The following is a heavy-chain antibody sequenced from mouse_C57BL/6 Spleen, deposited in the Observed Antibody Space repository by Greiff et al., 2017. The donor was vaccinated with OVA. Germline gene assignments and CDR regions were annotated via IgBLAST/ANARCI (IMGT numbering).Heavy chain of an antibody. Sequence: VKLQQPGAELVKPGASVKLSCKASGYTFTSYWMQWVKQRPGQGLEWIGEIDPSDSYTNYNQKFKGKATLTVDTSSSTAYMQLSSLTSEDSAVYYCARSDYYYGSSYFDYWGQGTTLTVSS. V-gene: IGHV1-50*01. CDR1: GYTFTSYW. J-gene: IGHJ2*01. CDR3: ARSDYYYGSSYFDY. D-gene: IGHD1-1*01. CDR2: IDPSDSYT.